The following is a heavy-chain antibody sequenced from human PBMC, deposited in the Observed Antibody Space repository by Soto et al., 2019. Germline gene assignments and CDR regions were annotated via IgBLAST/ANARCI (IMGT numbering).Heavy chain of an antibody. CDR3: ASSYGDYVSY. V-gene: IGHV4-39*01. CDR2: IHYSGST. Sequence: QLQLQESGPGLVKPSETLSLTCTVSGGSISSSSYYWGWIRQPSGKGLEWIGSIHYSGSTYYNPSLKSRVTISVDTSKNQFSLKLSSVTAADTAVYYCASSYGDYVSYWGQGTLVTVSS. D-gene: IGHD4-17*01. CDR1: GGSISSSSYY. J-gene: IGHJ4*02.